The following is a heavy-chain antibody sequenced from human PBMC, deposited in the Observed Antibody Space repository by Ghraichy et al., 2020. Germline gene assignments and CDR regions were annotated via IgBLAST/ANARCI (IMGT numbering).Heavy chain of an antibody. Sequence: ASVKVSCKASGYTFTSYAMHWVRQAPGQRLEWMGWINAGNGNTKYSQKFQGRVTITRDTSASTAYMELSSLRSEDTAVYYCARDPTSSHYGGNSINAFDIWGQGTMVTVSS. D-gene: IGHD4-23*01. CDR2: INAGNGNT. V-gene: IGHV1-3*01. CDR1: GYTFTSYA. J-gene: IGHJ3*02. CDR3: ARDPTSSHYGGNSINAFDI.